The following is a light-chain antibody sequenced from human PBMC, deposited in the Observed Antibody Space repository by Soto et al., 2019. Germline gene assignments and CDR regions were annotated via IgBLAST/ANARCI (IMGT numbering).Light chain of an antibody. CDR1: SSDVGGYNY. Sequence: QSVLTQPASVSGSPGQSITISCTGTSSDVGGYNYVSWYQQHPGKAPKLMIYDVSNRPSGVSNRFSGSKSGNTASLTISGLQAEDEAEYDCSSYTSSSTLPYVFGTGTKVTVL. V-gene: IGLV2-14*01. CDR3: SSYTSSSTLPYV. CDR2: DVS. J-gene: IGLJ1*01.